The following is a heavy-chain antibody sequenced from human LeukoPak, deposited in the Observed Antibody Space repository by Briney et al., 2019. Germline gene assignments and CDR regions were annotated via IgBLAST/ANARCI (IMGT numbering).Heavy chain of an antibody. V-gene: IGHV3-23*01. CDR3: AKALVVTGYYYYYMDV. D-gene: IGHD4-23*01. CDR2: ISGSGGST. Sequence: QAGGSLRLSCAASGFTFSSYAMSWVRQAPGKGLEWVSAISGSGGSTYYADSVKGRFTISRDNSKNTLYLQMNGLRAEDTAVYYCAKALVVTGYYYYYMDVWGKGTTVTVSS. CDR1: GFTFSSYA. J-gene: IGHJ6*03.